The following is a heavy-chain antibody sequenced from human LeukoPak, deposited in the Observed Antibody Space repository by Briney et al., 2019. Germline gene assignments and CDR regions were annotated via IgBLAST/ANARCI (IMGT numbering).Heavy chain of an antibody. CDR1: GGSISSYY. V-gene: IGHV4-4*07. CDR3: ARGGSSGWYPPDYYYMDV. D-gene: IGHD6-19*01. Sequence: SETLSLTCTVSGGSISSYYWSWIRQPAGKGLEWIGRIYTSGSTNYNPSLKSRVTMSVDTSKNQFSLKLSSVTAADTAVYYCARGGSSGWYPPDYYYMDVWGKGTTVTVSS. J-gene: IGHJ6*03. CDR2: IYTSGST.